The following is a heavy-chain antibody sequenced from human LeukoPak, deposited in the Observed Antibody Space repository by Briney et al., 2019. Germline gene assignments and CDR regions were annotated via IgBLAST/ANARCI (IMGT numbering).Heavy chain of an antibody. Sequence: SETLSLTCIVSGYSISTDYYWGWIRQPPGKGLEWIGRIYTSGSTNYNPSLKSRVTMSVDTSKNQFSLKLSSVTAADTAVYYCARVLWFGTYVTSGNWFDPWGQGTLVTVSS. V-gene: IGHV4-38-2*02. D-gene: IGHD3-10*01. J-gene: IGHJ5*02. CDR2: IYTSGST. CDR3: ARVLWFGTYVTSGNWFDP. CDR1: GYSISTDYY.